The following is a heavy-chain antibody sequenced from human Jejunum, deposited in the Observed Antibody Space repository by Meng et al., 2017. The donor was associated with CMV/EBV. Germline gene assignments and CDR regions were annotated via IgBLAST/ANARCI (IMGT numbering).Heavy chain of an antibody. V-gene: IGHV3-66*01. CDR1: GFSVTTNY. Sequence: VPLVDSGGGLVQPGESLRLSCAASGFSVTTNYMTWVRQTPGKGLEWVSVIYSGGDKTYYADSVKGRFTIFRDSSRNTLYLQMTSLRAGDTALYYCARGAMSFESWGQGTLVTVSS. CDR2: IYSGGDKT. CDR3: ARGAMSFES. J-gene: IGHJ5*01.